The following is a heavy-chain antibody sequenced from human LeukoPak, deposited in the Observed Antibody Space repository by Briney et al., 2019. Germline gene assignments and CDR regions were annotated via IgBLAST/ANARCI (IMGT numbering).Heavy chain of an antibody. D-gene: IGHD5-18*01. CDR1: GYSFTSYW. V-gene: IGHV5-51*01. CDR2: IYPGDSDT. J-gene: IGHJ4*02. Sequence: GESLKTSCKGSGYSFTSYWIGWVRQVPGKGLEWMGIIYPGDSDTRYSPSFQGQVPISADKSISTAYLQWSSLKASDTAMYYCARMRDTAMVTPFDYWGQGTLVTVSS. CDR3: ARMRDTAMVTPFDY.